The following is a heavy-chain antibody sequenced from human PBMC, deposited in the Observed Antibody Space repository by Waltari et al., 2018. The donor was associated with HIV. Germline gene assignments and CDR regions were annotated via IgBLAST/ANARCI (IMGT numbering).Heavy chain of an antibody. Sequence: QVLLQESGPGLVKPSETLSLTCTVSGGSISSYHWNWIRPPPGKGLEWIGYIYYSGSTDYNPSFKSRVTISLDTSKNLFSLKLSSVTAADTAVYYCAGDPYYGDGAGGMDAWGQGTTVTVSS. V-gene: IGHV4-59*01. CDR3: AGDPYYGDGAGGMDA. CDR2: IYYSGST. J-gene: IGHJ6*02. CDR1: GGSISSYH. D-gene: IGHD3-3*01.